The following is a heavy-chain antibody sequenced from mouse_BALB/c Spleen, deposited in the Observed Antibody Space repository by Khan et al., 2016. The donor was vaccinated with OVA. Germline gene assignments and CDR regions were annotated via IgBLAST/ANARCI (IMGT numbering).Heavy chain of an antibody. CDR1: GYRFTSYI. Sequence: EVQLQESGPELVKPGTSVKMSCKASGYRFTSYIIHWVKHKPGQGLEWIGYINPYNGATKYNEKFKGKATLTSDKSSNTAYMELSSLTSEDSAVYYCARGNWQSYYFDYWGQGTTLTVSS. CDR3: ARGNWQSYYFDY. J-gene: IGHJ2*01. V-gene: IGHV1S136*01. D-gene: IGHD4-1*01. CDR2: INPYNGAT.